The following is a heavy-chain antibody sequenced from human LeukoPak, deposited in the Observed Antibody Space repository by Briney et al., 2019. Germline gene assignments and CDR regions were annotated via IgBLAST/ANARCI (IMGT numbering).Heavy chain of an antibody. CDR1: GGTFSSYA. J-gene: IGHJ1*01. CDR3: ARDGMGYCSGGSCRPAEYFQH. CDR2: IIPIFCIA. D-gene: IGHD2-15*01. V-gene: IGHV1-69*04. Sequence: ASVKVSCKASGGTFSSYAISWVRQAPGQGLEWMGRIIPIFCIANYAQKFQGRVTITADKSTSTAYMELSSLRSEDTAVYYCARDGMGYCSGGSCRPAEYFQHWGQGTLVTVSS.